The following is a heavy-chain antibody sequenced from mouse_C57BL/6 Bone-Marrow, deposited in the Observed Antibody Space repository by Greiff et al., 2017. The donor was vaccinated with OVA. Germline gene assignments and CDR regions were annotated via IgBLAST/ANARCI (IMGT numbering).Heavy chain of an antibody. CDR1: GFTFSSYG. CDR3: AGHADYYGSPKYFDV. Sequence: EVKVVESGGDLVKPGGSLKLSCAASGFTFSSYGMSWVRQTPDKRLEWVATISSGGSYTYYPDSVKGRFTISRDNAKNTLYLQMSSLQSEDTAMYYCAGHADYYGSPKYFDVWGTGTTVTVSA. J-gene: IGHJ1*03. D-gene: IGHD1-1*01. CDR2: ISSGGSYT. V-gene: IGHV5-6*01.